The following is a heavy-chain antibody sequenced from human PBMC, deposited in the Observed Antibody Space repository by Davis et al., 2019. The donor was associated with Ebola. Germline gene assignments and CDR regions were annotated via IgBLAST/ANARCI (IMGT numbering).Heavy chain of an antibody. D-gene: IGHD2-2*01. CDR1: GFTFSSYN. Sequence: PGGSLRLSCAASGFTFSSYNMKWVRQAPGKGLEWISFISPTSNTIYYADSVKGRFTISRDNANNSLYLQMNSLREEDTAVYYCATLPNYFDYWGQGTLVTVSS. V-gene: IGHV3-48*02. CDR3: ATLPNYFDY. CDR2: ISPTSNTI. J-gene: IGHJ4*02.